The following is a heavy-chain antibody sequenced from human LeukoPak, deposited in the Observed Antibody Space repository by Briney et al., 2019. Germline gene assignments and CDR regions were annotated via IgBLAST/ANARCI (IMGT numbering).Heavy chain of an antibody. J-gene: IGHJ3*02. CDR2: IYHSGST. D-gene: IGHD2-15*01. V-gene: IGHV4-38-2*02. Sequence: SETLSLTCILSGYSISSGYYWGWIRQPPGKGLEWIGSIYHSGSTYYKPSLKSRVTILVDTSKNQFSLKLSSVTAADTAVYYCARSGSDAFDIWGQGTMVTVSS. CDR1: GYSISSGYY. CDR3: ARSGSDAFDI.